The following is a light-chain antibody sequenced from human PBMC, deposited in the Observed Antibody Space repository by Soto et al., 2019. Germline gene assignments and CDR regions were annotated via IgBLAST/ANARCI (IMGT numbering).Light chain of an antibody. J-gene: IGKJ3*01. CDR3: QQYEDLLFT. CDR1: QDISKF. V-gene: IGKV1-33*01. Sequence: DIQMTQSPSSLSASVGDRVTITCQASQDISKFLSWYQQKPGKAPKLLIYGASNLETGVPSRFSGSGSGTDFTFTISSLQPEDIATYFCQQYEDLLFTFGPGTRVDIK. CDR2: GAS.